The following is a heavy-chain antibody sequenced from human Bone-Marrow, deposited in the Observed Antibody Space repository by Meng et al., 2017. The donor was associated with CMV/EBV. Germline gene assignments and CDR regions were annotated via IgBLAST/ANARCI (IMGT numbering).Heavy chain of an antibody. CDR1: GGSFSGYY. CDR2: INHSGST. V-gene: IGHV4-34*01. J-gene: IGHJ6*02. Sequence: SETLSLTCAVYGGSFSGYYWSWIRQPPGKGLEWIGEINHSGSTNYNPSLKSRVTISVDTSKNQFSLKLSSVTAADTAVYYCARGGLYSSSWYRGHYYYYGMDVWGQGTTVIVSS. CDR3: ARGGLYSSSWYRGHYYYYGMDV. D-gene: IGHD6-13*01.